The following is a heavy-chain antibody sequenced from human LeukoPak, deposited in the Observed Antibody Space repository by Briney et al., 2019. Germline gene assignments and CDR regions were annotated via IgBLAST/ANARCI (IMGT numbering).Heavy chain of an antibody. V-gene: IGHV3-21*01. Sequence: GGSLRLSCAASGFTFDDCAMHWVRQAPGKGLEWVSSISSSSSYIYYADSVKGRFTISRDNAKNSLYLQMNSLRAEDTAVYYCAGHDYDERAFDIWGQGTMVTVSS. CDR1: GFTFDDCA. J-gene: IGHJ3*02. CDR2: ISSSSSYI. D-gene: IGHD4-17*01. CDR3: AGHDYDERAFDI.